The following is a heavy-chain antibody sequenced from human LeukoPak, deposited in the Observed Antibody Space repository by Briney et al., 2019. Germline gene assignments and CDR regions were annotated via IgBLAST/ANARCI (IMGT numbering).Heavy chain of an antibody. D-gene: IGHD5-12*01. CDR3: AREGMVATFDY. Sequence: GGSLRLSCAASGFTFSSYSMNWVRQAPGKGLEWVSSISSSSSYKYYADSVKGRFTISRDKAKNSLYLQMNSLRAEDTAIYCCAREGMVATFDYWGQGTLVTVSS. CDR2: ISSSSSYK. J-gene: IGHJ4*02. CDR1: GFTFSSYS. V-gene: IGHV3-21*01.